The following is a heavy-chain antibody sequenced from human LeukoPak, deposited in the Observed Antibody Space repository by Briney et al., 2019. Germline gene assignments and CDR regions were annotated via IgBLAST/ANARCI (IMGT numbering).Heavy chain of an antibody. D-gene: IGHD3-10*02. V-gene: IGHV3-48*03. CDR1: GVTFSSYE. J-gene: IGHJ6*04. CDR3: AELGITMIGGV. Sequence: PGGSLRLSCAAPGVTFSSYEMNSVRQAPGEGLEWVSYISSSVGTIYYAESVKGRFTISRDNAKSSLYLQRNSLRAEDTAVYYCAELGITMIGGVWGKGTTVTISS. CDR2: ISSSVGTI.